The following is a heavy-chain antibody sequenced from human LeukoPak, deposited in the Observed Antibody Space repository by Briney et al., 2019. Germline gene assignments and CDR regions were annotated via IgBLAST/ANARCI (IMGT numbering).Heavy chain of an antibody. D-gene: IGHD2-2*01. CDR1: GFSFSSYG. V-gene: IGHV3-33*01. J-gene: IGHJ6*02. CDR3: GRRDRYCSSTSCYPLYGMDV. Sequence: PGGSLRLSCAASGFSFSSYGMHWVRQAPGKGLEWVAVIWYDGSNKYYGDSVKGRFTISRDNSKNTLYLQMNSLRAEDTAVYYCGRRDRYCSSTSCYPLYGMDVWGQGTTVTVSS. CDR2: IWYDGSNK.